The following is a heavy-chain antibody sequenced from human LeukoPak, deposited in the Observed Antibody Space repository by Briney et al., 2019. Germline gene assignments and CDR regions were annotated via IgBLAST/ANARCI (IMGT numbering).Heavy chain of an antibody. CDR2: VYYSGSP. CDR1: GGSISDYY. D-gene: IGHD3-22*01. Sequence: SETLSLTCTVSGGSISDYYWGWIRQPPGKRMEWIGNVYYSGSPNNNPSLKSRVTISVDTSKNQFSLKLSSVTAADTAVYYCARIWYYYDSSGYQTPIDYWGQGTLVTVSS. CDR3: ARIWYYYDSSGYQTPIDY. J-gene: IGHJ4*02. V-gene: IGHV4-59*12.